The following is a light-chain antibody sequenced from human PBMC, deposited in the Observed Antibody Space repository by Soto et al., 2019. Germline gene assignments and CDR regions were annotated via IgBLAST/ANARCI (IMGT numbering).Light chain of an antibody. CDR3: QQYYTYPLT. V-gene: IGKV1-5*03. Sequence: DIQMTQSPSTLSASVGDRVTITCRASQSVSGWLAWYQQRPGQPPKLLVFKATTLKTGVPPRFSGSGYGTEFSLTISTLQPDDFATYYCQQYYTYPLTLGGGTRVEVK. J-gene: IGKJ4*01. CDR2: KAT. CDR1: QSVSGW.